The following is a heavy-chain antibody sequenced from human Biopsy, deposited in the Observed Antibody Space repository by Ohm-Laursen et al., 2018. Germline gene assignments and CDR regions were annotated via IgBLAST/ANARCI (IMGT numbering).Heavy chain of an antibody. Sequence: ASVKVSRKASGGTFSSYAISWVRQAPGQGLEWMGEINSMFGTTNYAQTFQGRVTITADESTSTAYMEVSSLRSEDTAVYYCAKRGVERGRPLAYWGQGTLVTVSS. D-gene: IGHD1-1*01. V-gene: IGHV1-69*13. CDR2: INSMFGTT. J-gene: IGHJ4*02. CDR1: GGTFSSYA. CDR3: AKRGVERGRPLAY.